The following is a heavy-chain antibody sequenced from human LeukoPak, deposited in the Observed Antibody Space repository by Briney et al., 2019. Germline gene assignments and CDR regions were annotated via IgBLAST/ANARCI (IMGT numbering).Heavy chain of an antibody. CDR1: GGTFSSYV. D-gene: IGHD3-22*01. J-gene: IGHJ4*02. V-gene: IGHV1-69*13. CDR2: IIPISRTA. CDR3: ARGEETYYYDSSGYYDY. Sequence: GASVKVSCKASGGTFSSYVIGWVRQAPGQGLEWMGGIIPISRTANYAQKFQGRVTITADESTSTAYMELSSLRSEDTAVYYCARGEETYYYDSSGYYDYWGQGTLVTVSS.